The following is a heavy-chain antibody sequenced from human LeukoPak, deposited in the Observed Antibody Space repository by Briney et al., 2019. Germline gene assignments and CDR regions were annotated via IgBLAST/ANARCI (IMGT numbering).Heavy chain of an antibody. Sequence: SETLSLTCTVSGGXISSFYCSWIRQPPGMGLEWIGYGHVNGDTNYNPSLKSRVTISVDTSKNQCSLKLTSVTAADTAVYYCARHRAYDSGTYYRWFDPWGPGTLVTVSS. CDR2: GHVNGDT. CDR3: ARHRAYDSGTYYRWFDP. J-gene: IGHJ5*02. D-gene: IGHD3-22*01. V-gene: IGHV4-59*08. CDR1: GGXISSFY.